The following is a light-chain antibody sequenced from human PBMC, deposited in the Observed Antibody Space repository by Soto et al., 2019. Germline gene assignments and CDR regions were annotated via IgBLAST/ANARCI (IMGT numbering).Light chain of an antibody. J-gene: IGLJ3*02. CDR3: CSSAGSYTWV. V-gene: IGLV2-11*01. CDR2: AVN. CDR1: SSDVGDYNY. Sequence: QSALTQPRSVSGSPGQSVTISCTGTSSDVGDYNYVSWYQQHPGKAPKLLIYAVNMRPSGVPVRFSGSKSGNTASLTIAGLQAEDEADYSCCSSAGSYTWVFGGGTKLTVL.